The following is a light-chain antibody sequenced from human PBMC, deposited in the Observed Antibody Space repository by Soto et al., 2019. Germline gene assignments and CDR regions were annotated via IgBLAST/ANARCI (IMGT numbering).Light chain of an antibody. J-gene: IGLJ1*01. CDR2: DVS. CDR1: SSDVNDYKF. Sequence: QSVLTQPRSVSGSTGQSVTISCTGTSSDVNDYKFVSWYQQHPGKAPKLMIFDVSERPSGVPDRFSASKSGNTASLSISGLQAEDEADYYCCSYAGTYSYVSGYGTKVTAL. CDR3: CSYAGTYSYV. V-gene: IGLV2-11*01.